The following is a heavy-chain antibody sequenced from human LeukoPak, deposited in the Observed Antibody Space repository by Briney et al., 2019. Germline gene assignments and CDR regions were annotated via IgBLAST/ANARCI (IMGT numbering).Heavy chain of an antibody. V-gene: IGHV3-30*02. CDR2: IRYDGKNQ. Sequence: GGSLRLSCAASGFTFNSYGMHWARQARGKGLEWVAFIRYDGKNQYYADSVKGRFTISRDNSKNMLYLQMSSLRAEDTAVFYCAKDPSGTGWYVDDWGQGTLVTVSS. D-gene: IGHD6-19*01. J-gene: IGHJ4*02. CDR1: GFTFNSYG. CDR3: AKDPSGTGWYVDD.